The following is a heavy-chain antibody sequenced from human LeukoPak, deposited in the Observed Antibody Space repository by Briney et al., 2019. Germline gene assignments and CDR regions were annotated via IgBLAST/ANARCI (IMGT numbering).Heavy chain of an antibody. CDR2: IYYSGST. CDR3: ARGRSSGWPIFDY. V-gene: IGHV4-61*01. CDR1: GGSISSETYY. Sequence: SQTLSLTCTVSGGSISSETYYWSWIRQPPGKGLEWIGYIYYSGSTNYNPSLKSRVTISVDTSKNQFSLKLSSVTAADTAVYYCARGRSSGWPIFDYWGQGTLVTVSS. D-gene: IGHD6-19*01. J-gene: IGHJ4*02.